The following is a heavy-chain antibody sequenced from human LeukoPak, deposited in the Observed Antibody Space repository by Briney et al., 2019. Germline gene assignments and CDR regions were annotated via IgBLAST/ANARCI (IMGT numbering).Heavy chain of an antibody. CDR1: GYTFTSYD. CDR2: FDPEDGET. J-gene: IGHJ4*02. D-gene: IGHD3-3*01. V-gene: IGHV1-24*01. Sequence: GASVKVSCKASGYTFTSYDINWVRQATGQGLEWMGGFDPEDGETIYAQKFQGRVTMTEDTSTDTAYMELSSLRSEDTAVYYCATDFLYYGDFDYWGQGTLVTVSS. CDR3: ATDFLYYGDFDY.